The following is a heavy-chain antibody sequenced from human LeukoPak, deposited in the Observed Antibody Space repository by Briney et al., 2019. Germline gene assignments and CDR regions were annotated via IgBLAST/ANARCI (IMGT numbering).Heavy chain of an antibody. J-gene: IGHJ4*02. CDR1: GFTVSSNY. CDR2: IYSGGST. V-gene: IGHV3-66*02. Sequence: GGSLRLSCAASGFTVSSNYMSWARQAPGKRLEWVSVIYSGGSTYYADSVKGRFTISRDNSKNTLYLQMNSLRAEDTAVYYCAGGDFWSGYYQDYWGQGTLVTVSS. D-gene: IGHD3-3*01. CDR3: AGGDFWSGYYQDY.